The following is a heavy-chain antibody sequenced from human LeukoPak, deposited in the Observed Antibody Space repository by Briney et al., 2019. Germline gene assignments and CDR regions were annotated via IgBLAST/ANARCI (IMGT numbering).Heavy chain of an antibody. CDR1: GFSFNGNY. V-gene: IGHV3-66*01. D-gene: IGHD2-15*01. CDR3: GGADSPLTY. J-gene: IGHJ4*02. Sequence: GGSLRLSCAASGFSFNGNYWHWVRQTPGKRPQGISIIYRDGKTIYSDSVRGRVTFSRDNSKKTLYHQMYSLRVEDKAVDFCGGADSPLTYWGQGSLVTVSS. CDR2: IYRDGKT.